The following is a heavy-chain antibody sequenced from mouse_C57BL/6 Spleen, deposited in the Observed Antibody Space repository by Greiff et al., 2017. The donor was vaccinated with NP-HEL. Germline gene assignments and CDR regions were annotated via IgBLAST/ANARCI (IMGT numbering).Heavy chain of an antibody. CDR1: GYTFTNYW. D-gene: IGHD2-3*01. V-gene: IGHV1-63*01. Sequence: VQLQQSGAELVRPGTSVKMSCKASGYTFTNYWIGWAKQRPGHGLEWIGDIYPGGGYTNYNEKFKGKATLTADKSSSTAYMQFSSLTSEDSAIYYCARRGDGYYAWFAYWGQGTLVTVSA. J-gene: IGHJ3*01. CDR2: IYPGGGYT. CDR3: ARRGDGYYAWFAY.